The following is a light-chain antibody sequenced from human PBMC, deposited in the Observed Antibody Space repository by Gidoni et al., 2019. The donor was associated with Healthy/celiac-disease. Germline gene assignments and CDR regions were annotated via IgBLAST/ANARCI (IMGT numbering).Light chain of an antibody. CDR3: QQSYSTPPT. Sequence: DIQMTQSPSSLSASVGDRVTITCRASQSISGYLNWYQQKPGKAPKLLIYAASSLQSGVPSRFSGSGSGTDFTLTISSLQPEDFATYYCQQSYSTPPTFXQXTKVXIK. J-gene: IGKJ1*01. V-gene: IGKV1-39*01. CDR1: QSISGY. CDR2: AAS.